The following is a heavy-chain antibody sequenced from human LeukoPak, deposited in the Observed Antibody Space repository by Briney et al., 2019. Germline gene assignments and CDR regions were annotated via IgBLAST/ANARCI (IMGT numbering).Heavy chain of an antibody. CDR2: IWYDGSNK. CDR1: GFTFSSHG. V-gene: IGHV3-33*06. CDR3: AKSPAEGGATISYFDC. D-gene: IGHD5-12*01. Sequence: GGSLRLSCAASGFTFSSHGTHWVRQAPGKGLESVAVIWYDGSNKYYADSVKGRFTISRDNSKNTLYLQMNSLRAEDTAVYYCAKSPAEGGATISYFDCWGQGTLVTVSS. J-gene: IGHJ4*02.